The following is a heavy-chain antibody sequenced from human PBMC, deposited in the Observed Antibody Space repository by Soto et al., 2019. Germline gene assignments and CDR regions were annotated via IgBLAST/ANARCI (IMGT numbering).Heavy chain of an antibody. V-gene: IGHV3-23*01. CDR3: AKDKQYSSGHEVFDY. D-gene: IGHD2-15*01. J-gene: IGHJ4*02. CDR2: ISGSGDRT. CDR1: GFTFSTYA. Sequence: EVQVLESGGGLVQPGGSLRLSCAVSGFTFSTYAMSWVRQAPGKGLEWVSLISGSGDRTYYRDSVKGRFTISRDTSKNTLYLQMNSLRAEDTAIYYCAKDKQYSSGHEVFDYWGQGTPVTVSS.